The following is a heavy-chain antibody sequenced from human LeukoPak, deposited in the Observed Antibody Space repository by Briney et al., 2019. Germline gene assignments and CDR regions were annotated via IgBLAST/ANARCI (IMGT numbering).Heavy chain of an antibody. CDR2: IYYSGST. Sequence: SETLSLTCTVSGGSISSYYWSWLRQPPGKGLEWIGYIYYSGSTNYNPSLKSRVTISVDTSKNQFSLKVSSVTGADTADYYCARAPGNDYYPYYYMDVWGKGTTVTVSS. J-gene: IGHJ6*03. V-gene: IGHV4-59*01. CDR1: GGSISSYY. D-gene: IGHD4/OR15-4a*01. CDR3: ARAPGNDYYPYYYMDV.